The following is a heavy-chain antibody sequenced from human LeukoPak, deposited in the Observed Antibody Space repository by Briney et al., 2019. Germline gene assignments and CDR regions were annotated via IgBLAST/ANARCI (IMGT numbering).Heavy chain of an antibody. J-gene: IGHJ6*03. D-gene: IGHD6-6*01. CDR3: ARDLRRAARIYYYYMDV. V-gene: IGHV7-4-1*02. CDR2: INTNTGNP. CDR1: GYTFTSYG. Sequence: ASVKVSCKASGYTFTSYGICWVRQAPGQGLEWMGWINTNTGNPTYAQGFTGRFVFSLDTSVSTAYLQISSLKAEDTAVYYCARDLRRAARIYYYYMDVWGKGTTVTVSS.